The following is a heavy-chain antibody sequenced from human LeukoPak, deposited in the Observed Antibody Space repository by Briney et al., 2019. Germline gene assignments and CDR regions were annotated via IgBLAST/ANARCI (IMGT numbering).Heavy chain of an antibody. CDR3: ATISAQTFDI. J-gene: IGHJ3*02. D-gene: IGHD5-24*01. V-gene: IGHV3-7*01. Sequence: GGSLRLSCVVSGFTFRNHWVNWVRQSPRKGLEWVANIKPDGIDKYYVDSARGRFTVSRDNAKNSAFLQMNSLRAEDTAIYYCATISAQTFDIWGQGTLVSVSS. CDR2: IKPDGIDK. CDR1: GFTFRNHW.